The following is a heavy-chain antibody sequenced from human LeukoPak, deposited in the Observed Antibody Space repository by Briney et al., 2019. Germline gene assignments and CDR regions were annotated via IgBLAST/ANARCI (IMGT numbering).Heavy chain of an antibody. V-gene: IGHV3-11*04. CDR2: ISSSGSTI. D-gene: IGHD6-13*01. Sequence: GGSLRLSCAASGFTFSDYYMSWIRQAPGKGLEWVSYISSSGSTIYYADSGKGRFTISRDNAKNPLYLQMNSLRAEDTAVYYCAREGGYSSSWHINYWGQGTLVTVSS. CDR3: AREGGYSSSWHINY. CDR1: GFTFSDYY. J-gene: IGHJ4*02.